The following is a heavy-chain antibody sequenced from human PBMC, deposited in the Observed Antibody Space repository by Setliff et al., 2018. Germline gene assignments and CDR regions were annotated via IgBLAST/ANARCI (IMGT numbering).Heavy chain of an antibody. V-gene: IGHV4-59*11. Sequence: KASETLSLTCTVSGGSISSHYWSWIRQPPGKGLEWIGSIYYSGSTNYNPSLKSRVTISVDTSKNQFSLKLSSVTAADTAVYYCARDTGYSGYGDDAFDIWGQGTMVTVSS. CDR1: GGSISSHY. J-gene: IGHJ3*02. CDR3: ARDTGYSGYGDDAFDI. D-gene: IGHD5-12*01. CDR2: IYYSGST.